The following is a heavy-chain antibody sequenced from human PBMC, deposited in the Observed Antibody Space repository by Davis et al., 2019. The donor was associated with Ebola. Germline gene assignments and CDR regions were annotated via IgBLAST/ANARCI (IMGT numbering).Heavy chain of an antibody. Sequence: PGGSLRLSCAVSGGSISSSNWWSWVRQAPGKGLEWVSAISGSGGSTYYADSVKGRFTISRDNAKNSLYLQMNSLRAEDTAVYYCARGRGANWGWAAGDYWGQGTLVTVSS. CDR3: ARGRGANWGWAAGDY. CDR2: ISGSGGST. V-gene: IGHV3-23*01. J-gene: IGHJ4*02. CDR1: GGSISSSN. D-gene: IGHD7-27*01.